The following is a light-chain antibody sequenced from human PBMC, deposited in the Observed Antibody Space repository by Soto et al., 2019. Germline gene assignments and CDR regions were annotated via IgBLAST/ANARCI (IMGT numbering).Light chain of an antibody. Sequence: ILYHSLATLSLSKRERATLSCRASQSVGSYLVWYQQKPGQAPRLLIYDASNRATGIPARFSGSGSGTDFTLTISSLEPEDFAVYYCQQRGDWPRTFGQGSIVDVK. J-gene: IGKJ1*01. V-gene: IGKV3-11*01. CDR3: QQRGDWPRT. CDR2: DAS. CDR1: QSVGSY.